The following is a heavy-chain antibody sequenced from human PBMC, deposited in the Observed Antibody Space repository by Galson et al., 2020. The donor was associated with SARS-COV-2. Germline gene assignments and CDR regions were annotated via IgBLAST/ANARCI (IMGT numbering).Heavy chain of an antibody. D-gene: IGHD2-15*01. CDR1: GGSLRHFY. J-gene: IGHJ4*02. Sequence: SQASETLSLTCTVSGGSLRHFYWSWIRQSPGKGLEWIGEIDQSRSTKYNPSLKSRVTISLDTSKSRFSLDLRSVTAADTAVYYCARGRSAVIVASTSVDYWGQGTLVTVSS. CDR3: ARGRSAVIVASTSVDY. V-gene: IGHV4-34*01. CDR2: IDQSRST.